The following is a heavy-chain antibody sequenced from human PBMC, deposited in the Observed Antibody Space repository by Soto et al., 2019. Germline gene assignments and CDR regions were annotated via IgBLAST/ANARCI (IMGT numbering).Heavy chain of an antibody. J-gene: IGHJ4*02. CDR2: INHSGST. Sequence: SETLSLTCAVYGGSFSGYYWSWIRQPPGKGLEWIGEINHSGSTNYNPSLKSRVTISVDTSKNQFSLKLSSVTAADTAVYYCARGIVAVAAKRGFFDYWGQGTLVTVSS. D-gene: IGHD6-19*01. CDR1: GGSFSGYY. V-gene: IGHV4-34*01. CDR3: ARGIVAVAAKRGFFDY.